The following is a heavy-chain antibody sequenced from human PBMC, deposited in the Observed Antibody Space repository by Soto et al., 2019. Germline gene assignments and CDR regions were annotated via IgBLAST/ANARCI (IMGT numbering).Heavy chain of an antibody. CDR3: ARGKSGYYPYFDN. CDR2: VYYSGST. Sequence: SETLSLTCTVSGDFISSYYLSWIRQPPGKGLEWIGYVYYSGSTNYNPSLKSRVTISVDTSKKQFSLKLRSVTAADTAVYFCARGKSGYYPYFDNWGQGTLVTVSS. V-gene: IGHV4-59*01. J-gene: IGHJ4*02. CDR1: GDFISSYY. D-gene: IGHD3-22*01.